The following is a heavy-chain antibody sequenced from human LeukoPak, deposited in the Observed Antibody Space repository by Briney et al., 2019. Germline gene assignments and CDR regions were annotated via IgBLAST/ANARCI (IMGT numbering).Heavy chain of an antibody. CDR1: GYTFTSDG. CDR2: ISAYNGNT. D-gene: IGHD3-22*01. J-gene: IGHJ4*02. Sequence: GASVKVSCKASGYTFTSDGISWVRQAPGQGLEWMGWISAYNGNTNYAQKLQGRVTMTTDTSTSTAYMELRSLRSDDTAVYYCARDGMWMGWPMIDYWGQGTLVTVSS. V-gene: IGHV1-18*01. CDR3: ARDGMWMGWPMIDY.